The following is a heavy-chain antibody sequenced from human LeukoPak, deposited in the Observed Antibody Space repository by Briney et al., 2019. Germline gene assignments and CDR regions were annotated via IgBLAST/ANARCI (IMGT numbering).Heavy chain of an antibody. J-gene: IGHJ4*02. Sequence: GGSLRLSCAASGFTFINYAVHWVRQAPGKGLEWLAVISKGAKNKDYADSVKGRFAISRDDSKNILYLQMNSLGAEDTAVYYCATDYEYGSGSYYNRFDFWGQGTLVTVSS. CDR2: ISKGAKNK. D-gene: IGHD3-10*01. V-gene: IGHV3-30*09. CDR1: GFTFINYA. CDR3: ATDYEYGSGSYYNRFDF.